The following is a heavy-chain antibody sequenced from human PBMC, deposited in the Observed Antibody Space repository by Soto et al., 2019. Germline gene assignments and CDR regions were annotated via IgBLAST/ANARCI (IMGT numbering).Heavy chain of an antibody. V-gene: IGHV3-30*18. CDR2: ISYDGSNK. Sequence: QVQLVESGGGVVQPGRSLRLSCAASGFIFSKYGMHWVRQAPGKGLEWVAIISYDGSNKYYAESVKGRFIISRDKSENTLYLQMNGLRPEDTALYYCAKDLGSGKPYYYDAMDVWGQGTTVTVSS. J-gene: IGHJ6*02. CDR3: AKDLGSGKPYYYDAMDV. CDR1: GFIFSKYG. D-gene: IGHD3-10*01.